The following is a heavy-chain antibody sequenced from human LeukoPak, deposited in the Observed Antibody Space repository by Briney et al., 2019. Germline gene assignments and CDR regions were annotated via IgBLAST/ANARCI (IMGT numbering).Heavy chain of an antibody. Sequence: SETLSLTCSVSAASVTTSSYYWGWIRQPPGKGLEWIGSFYYSGTTYYNPSLKSRVTISVYTSKNQFSLKLSSVTAADTAVYYCARGGKDIVVIDFWGQGTLVTVSS. CDR3: ARGGKDIVVIDF. CDR1: AASVTTSSYY. V-gene: IGHV4-39*07. D-gene: IGHD2-2*01. J-gene: IGHJ4*02. CDR2: FYYSGTT.